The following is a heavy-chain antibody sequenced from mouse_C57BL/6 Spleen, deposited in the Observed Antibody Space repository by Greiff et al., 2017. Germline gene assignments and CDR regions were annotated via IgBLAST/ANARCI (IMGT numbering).Heavy chain of an antibody. CDR3: AIYGYDRYFDV. CDR1: GYTFTSYW. V-gene: IGHV1-52*01. CDR2: IDPSDSET. D-gene: IGHD2-2*01. Sequence: QVQLQQPGAELVRPGSSVKLSCKASGYTFTSYWMHWVKQRPIQGLEWIGNIDPSDSETHYNQKFKDKATLTVDKSSSTAYMQLSSLTSEDSAVYYCAIYGYDRYFDVWGTGTTVTVSS. J-gene: IGHJ1*03.